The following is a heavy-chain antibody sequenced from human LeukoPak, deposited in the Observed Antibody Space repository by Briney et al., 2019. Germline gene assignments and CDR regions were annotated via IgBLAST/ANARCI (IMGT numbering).Heavy chain of an antibody. CDR2: ISNDGSKK. V-gene: IGHV3-30*03. CDR3: ARAYYDSSGYYPDY. CDR1: GFTFSNYG. D-gene: IGHD3-22*01. J-gene: IGHJ4*02. Sequence: PGRSLKLSCLASGFTFSNYGIHWVRLAPGKGLEWVAVISNDGSKKFYGDSVKGRFTISRDNRNNTLYLQMNSLRAEDTAVYYCARAYYDSSGYYPDYWGQGTLVTVSS.